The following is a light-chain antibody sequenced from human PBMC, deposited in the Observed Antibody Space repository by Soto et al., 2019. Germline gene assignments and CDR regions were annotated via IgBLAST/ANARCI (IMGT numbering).Light chain of an antibody. CDR1: SSNIGDNT. Sequence: QSVLTQPPSVSGTPGQRVTISCSGSSSNIGDNTVNWYQQVPGAAPKALIYSDDQRPSAVPDRFSGSKSGASASLAISGLQSEAEANYYCAAWDDSLDGWVFGGGTKLTVL. V-gene: IGLV1-44*01. CDR3: AAWDDSLDGWV. CDR2: SDD. J-gene: IGLJ3*02.